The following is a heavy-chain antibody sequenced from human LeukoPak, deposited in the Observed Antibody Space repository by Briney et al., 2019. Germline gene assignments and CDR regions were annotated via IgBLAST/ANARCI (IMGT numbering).Heavy chain of an antibody. CDR2: INHSGST. D-gene: IGHD3-22*01. Sequence: PSETLSLTCAVNGGSFSGYYWSWIRQPPGQGLEWIGEINHSGSTNYNPSLKSRVTISVDTSKNQFSLKLSSVTAADTAVYYCARCYYDSRGYYVNWFFPCGQGTLLTVSS. CDR3: ARCYYDSRGYYVNWFFP. J-gene: IGHJ5*02. V-gene: IGHV4-34*01. CDR1: GGSFSGYY.